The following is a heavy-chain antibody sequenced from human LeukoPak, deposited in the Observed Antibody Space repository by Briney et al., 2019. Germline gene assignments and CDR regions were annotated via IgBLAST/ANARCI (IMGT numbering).Heavy chain of an antibody. D-gene: IGHD3-22*01. J-gene: IGHJ4*02. CDR3: ARDFYYDSSGYGY. CDR1: GFTVSSNY. V-gene: IGHV3-53*01. Sequence: GGSLRLSCAASGFTVSSNYMGWVRQAPGKGLEWVSVIYSGGSTYYADSVKGRFTISRDNSKNTLYLQMNSLRAEDTAVYYCARDFYYDSSGYGYWGQGTLVTVSS. CDR2: IYSGGST.